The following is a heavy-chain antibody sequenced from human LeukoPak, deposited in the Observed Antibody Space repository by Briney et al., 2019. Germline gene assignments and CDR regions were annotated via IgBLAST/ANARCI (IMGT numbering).Heavy chain of an antibody. Sequence: PSETLSLTCTVSGYSISSGYYWGWIRQPPGKGLEWIGSIYHSGSTYYNPSLKSRVTISVDTSKNQFSLKLSSVTAAETAVYYCARGRGEGRGIAMVRGVRAPSYNWSDPWGHGTQVTVSS. V-gene: IGHV4-38-2*02. D-gene: IGHD3-10*01. CDR3: ARGRGEGRGIAMVRGVRAPSYNWSDP. J-gene: IGHJ5*02. CDR2: IYHSGST. CDR1: GYSISSGYY.